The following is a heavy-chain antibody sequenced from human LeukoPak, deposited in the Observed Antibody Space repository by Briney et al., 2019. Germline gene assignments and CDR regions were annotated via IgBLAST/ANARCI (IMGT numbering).Heavy chain of an antibody. CDR3: ARDSGSYRIFDY. V-gene: IGHV3-11*01. J-gene: IGHJ4*02. D-gene: IGHD1-26*01. Sequence: GGSLRLSCAASGFTVSSNYMSWIRQAPGKGLEWVSYISSSGSTIYYADSVKGRFTISRDNAKNSLYLQMNSLRAEDTAVYYCARDSGSYRIFDYWGQGTLVTVSS. CDR2: ISSSGSTI. CDR1: GFTVSSNY.